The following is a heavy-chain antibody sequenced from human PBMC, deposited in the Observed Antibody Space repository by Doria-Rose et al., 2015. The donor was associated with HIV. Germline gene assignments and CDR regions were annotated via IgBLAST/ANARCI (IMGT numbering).Heavy chain of an antibody. Sequence: EVQLLESGGGLVQPGGSLRLSCAASGFTVSSNYMSWVRQAPGKGLEWVSAIYSDGRTYYADSVKGRFTVSRDNSKNTLYLQINSLRAEDTAVYYCARDPFQSWAYWGQGTLVTVSS. D-gene: IGHD3-16*01. CDR2: IYSDGRT. CDR1: GFTVSSNY. CDR3: ARDPFQSWAY. V-gene: IGHV3-66*01. J-gene: IGHJ4*02.